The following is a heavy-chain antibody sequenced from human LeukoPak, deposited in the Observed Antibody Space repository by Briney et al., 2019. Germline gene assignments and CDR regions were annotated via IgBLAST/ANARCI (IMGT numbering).Heavy chain of an antibody. J-gene: IGHJ4*02. Sequence: PGRSLRLSCAASGFTFSSYGIHWVRQAPGKGLEWVAVISYDGSAKYYADSVKGRFTISRDNSKNTLYLQMNSLRAEDTAVYYCTKELGSTLVRGSSRFFDYWGQGTLVTVSS. V-gene: IGHV3-30*18. D-gene: IGHD3-10*01. CDR3: TKELGSTLVRGSSRFFDY. CDR2: ISYDGSAK. CDR1: GFTFSSYG.